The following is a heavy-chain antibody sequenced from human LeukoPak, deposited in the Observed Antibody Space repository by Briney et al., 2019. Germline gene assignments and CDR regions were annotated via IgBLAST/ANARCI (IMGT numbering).Heavy chain of an antibody. CDR1: RFTFNNYG. Sequence: PGGSLRLSCAASRFTFNNYGMHWVRQAPGKGLEWVAFIQYDGNSKYYIDSVKGRFSISRDNSKNTLYLQMNSLRPEDTAVYFRAKAVVGYTYAFDSWGQGTLVTVSS. D-gene: IGHD5-18*01. V-gene: IGHV3-30*02. CDR2: IQYDGNSK. CDR3: AKAVVGYTYAFDS. J-gene: IGHJ4*02.